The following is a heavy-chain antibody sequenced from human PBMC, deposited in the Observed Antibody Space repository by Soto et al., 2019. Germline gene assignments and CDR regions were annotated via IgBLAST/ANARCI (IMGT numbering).Heavy chain of an antibody. J-gene: IGHJ4*01. D-gene: IGHD5-18*01. CDR2: IRTTASVI. CDR3: ARDHIYAFDN. CDR1: GFTFSDYS. Sequence: GGSLRLSCAGSGFTFSDYSMNWVRQAPGKGLEWISYIRTTASVIVYADSVKGRFTISRDNAKNSMYLQMNSLTDEDTAVYYCARDHIYAFDNRGDLTPVTAS. V-gene: IGHV3-48*02.